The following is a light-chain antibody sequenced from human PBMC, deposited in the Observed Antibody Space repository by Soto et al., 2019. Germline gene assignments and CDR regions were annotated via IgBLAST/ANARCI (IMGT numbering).Light chain of an antibody. J-gene: IGKJ1*01. CDR3: QKYNSARRT. V-gene: IGKV1-27*01. CDR2: AAS. Sequence: DIQMTQSPSSLSASVGDRVTITCRASQGISNYLAWYQQKPGKVPKLLIYAASTLQSGVPSRFSGSGSGTDFTLTISSLHPEDVATYYCQKYNSARRTFGQGTKVEIK. CDR1: QGISNY.